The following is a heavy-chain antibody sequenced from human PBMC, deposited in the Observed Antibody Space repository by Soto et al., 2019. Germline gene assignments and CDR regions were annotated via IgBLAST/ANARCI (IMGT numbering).Heavy chain of an antibody. V-gene: IGHV4-34*01. J-gene: IGHJ4*02. Sequence: QVQLQQWGAGLLKPSETLSLTCAVYGGSFSGYYWSWIRQPPGKGRGLIGEINHSGSTNYNPSLKIRVPITVDRPNHQLPRKLGSLAATDTAVNFGAGAGGGGRGYSYGFGYWGQGTLVTVSS. CDR1: GGSFSGYY. D-gene: IGHD5-18*01. CDR2: INHSGST. CDR3: AGAGGGGRGYSYGFGY.